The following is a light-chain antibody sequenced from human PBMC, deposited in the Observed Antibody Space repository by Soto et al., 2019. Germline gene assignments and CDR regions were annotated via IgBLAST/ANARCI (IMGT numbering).Light chain of an antibody. Sequence: EIVLTQSPGTLSLSPGERATLSCRASQSVSSSYLAWYQQKPGQAPRLLIYGASSRATGIPDRFSGSGSGTYLTLTINRLDPDGFGVDYCLLYGSSRLTFGPGTKVDIK. CDR1: QSVSSSY. CDR2: GAS. CDR3: LLYGSSRLT. J-gene: IGKJ3*01. V-gene: IGKV3-20*01.